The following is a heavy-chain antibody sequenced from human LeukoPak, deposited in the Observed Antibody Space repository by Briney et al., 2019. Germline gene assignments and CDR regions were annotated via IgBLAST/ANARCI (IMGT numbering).Heavy chain of an antibody. J-gene: IGHJ4*02. V-gene: IGHV3-30*18. CDR2: ISYDGSSK. CDR3: AKFDGHSGYDIDY. CDR1: GFTFSSYG. Sequence: GGSLRLSCAASGFTFSSYGMHWVRQAPGKGLEWVAVISYDGSSKYYADPVKGRFTISRDNSKNTLYLQMNSLRAEDTAVYYCAKFDGHSGYDIDYWGQGTLVTVSS. D-gene: IGHD5-12*01.